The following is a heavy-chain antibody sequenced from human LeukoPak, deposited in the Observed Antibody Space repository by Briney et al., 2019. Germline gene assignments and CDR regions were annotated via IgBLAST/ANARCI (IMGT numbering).Heavy chain of an antibody. CDR2: IYPGDSDT. Sequence: GESLKISCKGSGYSFTSHWIGWGRQMPGKGLEWMGIIYPGDSDTRYSPSFQGQVTISADKSISTAYLQWSSMKASDTAMYYCARLGPTTGRPYTRPIDYWGQGNLVTVSS. J-gene: IGHJ4*02. D-gene: IGHD1-1*01. V-gene: IGHV5-51*01. CDR1: GYSFTSHW. CDR3: ARLGPTTGRPYTRPIDY.